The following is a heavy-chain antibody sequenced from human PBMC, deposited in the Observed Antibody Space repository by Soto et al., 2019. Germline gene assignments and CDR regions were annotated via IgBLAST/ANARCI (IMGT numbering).Heavy chain of an antibody. CDR2: IIPIFGTA. Sequence: EASVEVSCKASGYTFTNYGISWVRQAPGQGLEWMGGIIPIFGTANYAQKFQGRVTITADESTSTAYMELSSLRSEDTAVYYCARHDCISTSCYYYYYYGMDVWGQGTTVTVSS. CDR3: ARHDCISTSCYYYYYYGMDV. CDR1: GYTFTNYG. D-gene: IGHD2-2*01. J-gene: IGHJ6*02. V-gene: IGHV1-69*13.